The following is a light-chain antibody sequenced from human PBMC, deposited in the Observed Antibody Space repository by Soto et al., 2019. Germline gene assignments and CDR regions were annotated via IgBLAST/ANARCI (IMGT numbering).Light chain of an antibody. CDR2: AAS. V-gene: IGKV1-39*01. Sequence: DIQMTQSPSSLSASVGDRVTITCRGSQSISSYLNWYQQKPGKAPKLLIYAASSLQSGVPSRLSGSGSGTDFTLTISSLQPEDFATYYCQQSYSTPHTFVQGTKLQIK. CDR3: QQSYSTPHT. J-gene: IGKJ2*01. CDR1: QSISSY.